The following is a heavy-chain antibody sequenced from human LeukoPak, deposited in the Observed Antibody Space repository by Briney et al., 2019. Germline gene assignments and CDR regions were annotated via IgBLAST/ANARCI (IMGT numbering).Heavy chain of an antibody. CDR1: GGSISSYY. CDR2: IYTSGST. Sequence: SETLSLTCTVSGGSISSYYWSWIRQPPGKGLEWIGYIYTSGSTNYNPSLKSRVTISVDTSKNQFSLKLSSVTAADTAVYYCAGRYSSGWYFDYWGQGTLVTVSS. CDR3: AGRYSSGWYFDY. V-gene: IGHV4-4*09. D-gene: IGHD6-19*01. J-gene: IGHJ4*02.